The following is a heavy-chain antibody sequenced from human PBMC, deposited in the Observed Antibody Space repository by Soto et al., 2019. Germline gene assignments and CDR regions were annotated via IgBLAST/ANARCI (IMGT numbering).Heavy chain of an antibody. J-gene: IGHJ4*02. CDR1: GGSINTFY. D-gene: IGHD5-12*01. Sequence: SETLSLTCTVSGGSINTFYWSWVRQPAGKGLEWIGRIFSSGSTSFNPSLESRVAMSVDTSKNHFSLNLSSVTAADMAVYYCAREGSYSAYNFAHGIQSWSFDFWGQGALVTVSS. V-gene: IGHV4-4*07. CDR2: IFSSGST. CDR3: AREGSYSAYNFAHGIQSWSFDF.